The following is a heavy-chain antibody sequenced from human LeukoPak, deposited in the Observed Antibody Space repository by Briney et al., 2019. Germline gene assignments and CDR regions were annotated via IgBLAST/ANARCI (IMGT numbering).Heavy chain of an antibody. Sequence: AGGSLRLSCAASGFAFSSYEMNWVSQAPGEGLEWVSYIGYSASTIYYADSVKGRFTISRDNAKNSLYLQMNSLRGDDTALYYCARGSGGDYWGQGTLVTVSS. CDR3: ARGSGGDY. J-gene: IGHJ4*02. V-gene: IGHV3-48*03. CDR1: GFAFSSYE. CDR2: IGYSASTI.